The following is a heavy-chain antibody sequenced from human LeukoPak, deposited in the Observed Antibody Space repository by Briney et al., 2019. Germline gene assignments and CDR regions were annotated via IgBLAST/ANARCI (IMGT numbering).Heavy chain of an antibody. D-gene: IGHD2-21*01. Sequence: GGSLRLSCAASGFTFSSYEMNRVRQAPGKGLEWVSYISSSGSTIYYADSVKGRFTISRDNAENSLYLQMHSLRAEDTAVYYCARDRIVVDYWGQGTLVTVSS. CDR1: GFTFSSYE. J-gene: IGHJ4*02. V-gene: IGHV3-48*03. CDR3: ARDRIVVDY. CDR2: ISSSGSTI.